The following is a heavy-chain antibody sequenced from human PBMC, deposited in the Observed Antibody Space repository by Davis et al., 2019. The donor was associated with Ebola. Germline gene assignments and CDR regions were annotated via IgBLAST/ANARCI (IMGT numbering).Heavy chain of an antibody. Sequence: SGPTLVKPTETLTLTCTVSGFSFSNSRMGVSWIRQPPGKALEWLAHIFSNDEKSYSSSLKSRLTISKDTSKSQVVLTMTNMDPVDTATYYCARIQCNRYYDFWSAPPLYGMDVWGQGTTVTVSS. CDR1: GFSFSNSRMG. V-gene: IGHV2-26*01. CDR2: IFSNDEK. D-gene: IGHD3-3*01. J-gene: IGHJ6*02. CDR3: ARIQCNRYYDFWSAPPLYGMDV.